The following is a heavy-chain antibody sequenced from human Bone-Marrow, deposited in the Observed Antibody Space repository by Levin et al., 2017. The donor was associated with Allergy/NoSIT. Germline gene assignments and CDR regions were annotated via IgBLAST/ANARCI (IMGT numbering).Heavy chain of an antibody. CDR1: GYTFTGYY. D-gene: IGHD3-16*02. CDR3: ARERPYDYIWGSYRYTPDAFDI. Sequence: GESLKISCKASGYTFTGYYMHWVRQAPGQGLEWMGRINPNSGGTNYAQKFQGRVTMTRDTSISTAYMELSRLRSDDTAVYYCARERPYDYIWGSYRYTPDAFDIWGQGTMVTVSS. CDR2: INPNSGGT. J-gene: IGHJ3*02. V-gene: IGHV1-2*06.